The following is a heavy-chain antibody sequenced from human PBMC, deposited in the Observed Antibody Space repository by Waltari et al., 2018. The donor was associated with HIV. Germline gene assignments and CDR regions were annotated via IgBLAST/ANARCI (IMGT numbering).Heavy chain of an antibody. CDR2: IYQSGST. J-gene: IGHJ6*02. Sequence: QLQLQESGPGLVKPSETLSLTCSVSGGPISSSNYYWGWIRQPPGEGLEWFGTIYQSGSTYYNPSLKSRVTMSVDTSKNQFSLKLNSVTAADAAVYYCARQPIPGIAVAGTYYYYGMDVWGQGTTVTVS. CDR1: GGPISSSNYY. D-gene: IGHD6-19*01. V-gene: IGHV4-39*01. CDR3: ARQPIPGIAVAGTYYYYGMDV.